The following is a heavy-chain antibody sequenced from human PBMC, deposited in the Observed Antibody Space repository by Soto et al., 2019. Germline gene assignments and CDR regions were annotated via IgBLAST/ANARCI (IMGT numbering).Heavy chain of an antibody. CDR2: IWGSGNT. CDR3: ARAAWINFYFDY. CDR1: GASISSFY. V-gene: IGHV4-59*08. D-gene: IGHD5-12*01. J-gene: IGHJ4*02. Sequence: SETLSLTCAVSGASISSFYWNWIRQAPGKGLEWIGYIWGSGNTNYNPSLKSRVTISADTSKSLLSLKLISVTAADTAVYYCARAAWINFYFDYWVQGTLVTVS.